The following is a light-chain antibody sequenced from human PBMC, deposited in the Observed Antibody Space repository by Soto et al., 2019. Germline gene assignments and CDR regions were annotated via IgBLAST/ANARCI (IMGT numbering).Light chain of an antibody. CDR2: KAS. CDR3: QQYNSYSWT. Sequence: IQMTQSPSTPSASVGDRVTITLRASQSISSWLAWYQQKPGKAPKLLIYKASSLQSGVPSRFSGSGSGTEFTLTISSLQPDDFATYYCQQYNSYSWTFGQGTKVDIK. CDR1: QSISSW. J-gene: IGKJ1*01. V-gene: IGKV1-5*03.